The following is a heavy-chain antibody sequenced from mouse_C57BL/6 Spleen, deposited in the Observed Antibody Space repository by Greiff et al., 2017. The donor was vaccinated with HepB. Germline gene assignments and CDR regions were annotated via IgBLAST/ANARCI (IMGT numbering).Heavy chain of an antibody. CDR3: TDIPLDY. V-gene: IGHV14-4*01. Sequence: EVQLQQSGAELVRPGASVKLSCTASGFNIKDDYMHWVKQRPEQGLEWIGWIDPENGDTEYASKFQGKATITADTSSNTAYLQLSSLTSEDTAVYYCTDIPLDYWGQGTTLTVSS. J-gene: IGHJ2*01. CDR1: GFNIKDDY. CDR2: IDPENGDT. D-gene: IGHD1-3*01.